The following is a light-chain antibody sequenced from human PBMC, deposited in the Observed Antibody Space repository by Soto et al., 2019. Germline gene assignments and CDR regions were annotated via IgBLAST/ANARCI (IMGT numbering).Light chain of an antibody. V-gene: IGKV1-5*03. J-gene: IGKJ1*01. Sequence: DIQVTQSPSTLSPSVGDGVTITCRASQTLSSSLAWFQQKPGKAPKLLINKESTLEDGVPSRFNGSGSGTEFTLSISSIQPDDYPTYDCQQYNEYANTFGHGTKV. CDR3: QQYNEYANT. CDR1: QTLSSS. CDR2: KES.